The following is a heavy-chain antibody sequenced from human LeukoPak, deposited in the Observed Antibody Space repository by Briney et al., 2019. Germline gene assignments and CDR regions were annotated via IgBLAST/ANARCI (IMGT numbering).Heavy chain of an antibody. CDR3: ARLYVLMVYAKRNYYYYGMDV. Sequence: SETLSLTCAVYGGSFSGYYWSWIRQPPGKGLEWIGEINHSGSTNYNPSLKSRVTISVDTSKNQFSLKLSSVTTADTAVYYCARLYVLMVYAKRNYYYYGMDVWGQGTTVTVSS. D-gene: IGHD2-8*01. J-gene: IGHJ6*02. CDR2: INHSGST. CDR1: GGSFSGYY. V-gene: IGHV4-34*01.